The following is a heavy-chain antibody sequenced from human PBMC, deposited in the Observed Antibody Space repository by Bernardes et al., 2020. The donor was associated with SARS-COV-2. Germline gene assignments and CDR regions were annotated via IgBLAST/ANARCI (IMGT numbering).Heavy chain of an antibody. V-gene: IGHV5-51*01. J-gene: IGHJ4*02. Sequence: GGYLKIPCTGSGFTFADSWIAWVRQMPGKGLEYMVIIYAGNSDTRYTPSFRGQVTISADWFTNTAYLQWSSLKASDTAMYYCARPSYYYDSSAYDPIYYFDSWGQGTLVTVSS. CDR3: ARPSYYYDSSAYDPIYYFDS. CDR1: GFTFADSW. CDR2: IYAGNSDT. D-gene: IGHD3-22*01.